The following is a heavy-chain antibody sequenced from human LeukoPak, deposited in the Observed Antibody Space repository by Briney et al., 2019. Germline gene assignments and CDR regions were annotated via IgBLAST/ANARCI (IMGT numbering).Heavy chain of an antibody. D-gene: IGHD3-10*01. CDR1: GFTFRTYG. CDR3: AKEPWLAMVRGLSYYFDY. J-gene: IGHJ4*02. CDR2: ISYDGSDK. Sequence: PGGSLRLSCAASGFTFRTYGMHWVRQPPGKGLEWVSLISYDGSDKSYADSVKGRFTISRDNSKNTLYLQMNSLRAEDTAVYYCAKEPWLAMVRGLSYYFDYWGQGTLVTVSS. V-gene: IGHV3-30*18.